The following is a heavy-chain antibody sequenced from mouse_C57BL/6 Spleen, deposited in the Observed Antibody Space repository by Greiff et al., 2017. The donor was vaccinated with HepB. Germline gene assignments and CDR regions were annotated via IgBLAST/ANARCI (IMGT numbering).Heavy chain of an antibody. CDR1: GYTFTSYW. CDR3: ARWKGPSTMVTTAYYYYAMDY. D-gene: IGHD2-2*01. Sequence: QVQLQQPGAELVRPGTSVKLSCKASGYTFTSYWMHWVKQRPGQGLEWIGVIDPSDSYTNYNQKFKGKATLTVDTSSSTAYMQLSSLTSEDSAVYYCARWKGPSTMVTTAYYYYAMDYWGQGTSVTVSS. J-gene: IGHJ4*01. V-gene: IGHV1-59*01. CDR2: IDPSDSYT.